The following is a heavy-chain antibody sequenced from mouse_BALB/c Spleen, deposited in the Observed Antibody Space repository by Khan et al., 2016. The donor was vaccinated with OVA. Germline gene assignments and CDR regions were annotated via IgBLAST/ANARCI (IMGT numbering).Heavy chain of an antibody. CDR1: GYSITSGHY. CDR2: LSYDGCN. J-gene: IGHJ3*01. CDR3: ATWLGAY. Sequence: EVQLQESGPGLVKPSQSLSLTCSVTGYSITSGHYWNWIRRFPGNKLEWMGYLSYDGCNNYNPSLKNRISITRDTSKNQSFLKLNSVTTEDTATYYCATWLGAYWGQGTLVTVSA. D-gene: IGHD2-2*01. V-gene: IGHV3-6*02.